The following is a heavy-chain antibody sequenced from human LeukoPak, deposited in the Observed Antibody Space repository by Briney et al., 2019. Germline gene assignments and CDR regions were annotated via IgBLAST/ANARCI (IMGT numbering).Heavy chain of an antibody. CDR1: GFTFSGSA. CDR2: IRSKANSYAT. CDR3: TRGPSGSYYKTDFDY. V-gene: IGHV3-73*01. Sequence: GGSLRLSCAASGFTFSGSAMHWVRQASGKGLEWVGRIRSKANSYATAYAASVKGRFTISRDDSKNTAYLQMNSLRTEDTAVYYCTRGPSGSYYKTDFDYWGQGTLVTVSS. J-gene: IGHJ4*02. D-gene: IGHD1-26*01.